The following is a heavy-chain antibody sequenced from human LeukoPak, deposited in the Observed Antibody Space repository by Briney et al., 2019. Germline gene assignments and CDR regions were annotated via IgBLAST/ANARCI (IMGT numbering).Heavy chain of an antibody. CDR1: GGSISSYY. J-gene: IGHJ4*02. CDR2: IYYIGST. V-gene: IGHV4-59*12. CDR3: ARGGEKNGFDY. D-gene: IGHD3-16*01. Sequence: SETLSLTCTVSGGSISSYYWSWIRQPPGKGLEWIGYIYYIGSTIYNPSLKSRVTISVDTSKNQFSLKLSSMTAADTAVYYCARGGEKNGFDYWGQGTLVTVSS.